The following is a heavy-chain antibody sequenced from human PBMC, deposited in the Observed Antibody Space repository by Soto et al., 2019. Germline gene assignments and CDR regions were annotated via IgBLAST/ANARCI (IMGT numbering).Heavy chain of an antibody. J-gene: IGHJ4*02. Sequence: SETLSLTCSVSGDSISNSRFYWAWIRQPPGEGLEWIGSIYHTGNAYYNPSLKSRVTISVDTSKNQFSLKLTSVTAADAALYYCARVSSWYVYFDYWGQGTLVTVSS. CDR1: GDSISNSRFY. V-gene: IGHV4-39*01. CDR2: IYHTGNA. D-gene: IGHD6-13*01. CDR3: ARVSSWYVYFDY.